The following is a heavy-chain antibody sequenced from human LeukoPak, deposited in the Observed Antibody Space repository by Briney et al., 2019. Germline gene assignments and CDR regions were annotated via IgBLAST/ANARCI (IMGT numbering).Heavy chain of an antibody. CDR1: GGSISSYY. Sequence: PSETLSLTCTVSGGSISSYYWSWIRQPPGKGLEWIGYIYYSGSTNYNPSLKSRVTISVGTSKNQFSLKLSSVTAADTAVYYCEREGSYDFWSGYPGWFDPWGQGTLVTVSS. J-gene: IGHJ5*02. V-gene: IGHV4-59*01. CDR2: IYYSGST. D-gene: IGHD3-3*01. CDR3: EREGSYDFWSGYPGWFDP.